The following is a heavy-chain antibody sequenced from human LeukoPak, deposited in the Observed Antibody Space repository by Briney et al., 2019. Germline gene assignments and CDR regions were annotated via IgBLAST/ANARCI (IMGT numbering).Heavy chain of an antibody. Sequence: SETLSLTCTVSGGSIKNYYWSWIRQPAGKGLEWVGRIHTSGNTNYNPSLKSRVTMSVDMSKNQFPLKLSSVTAADTAVYYCARDRDYGSGSFFRYYSDYWGQGTLVTVSS. CDR1: GGSIKNYY. V-gene: IGHV4-4*07. CDR2: IHTSGNT. J-gene: IGHJ4*02. CDR3: ARDRDYGSGSFFRYYSDY. D-gene: IGHD3-10*01.